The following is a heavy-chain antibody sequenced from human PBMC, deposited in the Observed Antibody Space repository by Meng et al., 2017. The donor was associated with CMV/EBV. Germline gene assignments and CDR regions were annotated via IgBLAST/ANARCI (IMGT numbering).Heavy chain of an antibody. CDR3: ASGPGRWYQPRRNWFDP. CDR1: GGTFSSYA. D-gene: IGHD2-2*01. Sequence: FSVKVSCKASGGTFSSYAISWVRQAPGQGLEWMGGIIPIFGTANYAQKFQGRVTITTEESTSTAYMELSSLRSEDTAVYYCASGPGRWYQPRRNWFDPWGQGTLVTVSS. V-gene: IGHV1-69*05. CDR2: IIPIFGTA. J-gene: IGHJ5*02.